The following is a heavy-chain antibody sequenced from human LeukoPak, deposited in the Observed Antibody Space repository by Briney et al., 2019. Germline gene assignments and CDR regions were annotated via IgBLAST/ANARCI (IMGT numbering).Heavy chain of an antibody. CDR1: GASVSSGSSY. Sequence: SESLSLTCTVSGASVSSGSSYWGWLRQPPGKGLEWIGYIYYRGSTNYIPSLKSRVTISVDTSNNQFSLKLSSVTAAGTAVYYCARSCYDSSGSHFDYWGQGTLVSVSS. J-gene: IGHJ4*02. CDR2: IYYRGST. CDR3: ARSCYDSSGSHFDY. D-gene: IGHD3-22*01. V-gene: IGHV4-61*01.